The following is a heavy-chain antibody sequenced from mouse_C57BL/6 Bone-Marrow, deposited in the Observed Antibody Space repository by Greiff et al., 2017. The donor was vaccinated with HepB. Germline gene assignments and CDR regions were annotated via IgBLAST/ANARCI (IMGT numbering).Heavy chain of an antibody. V-gene: IGHV1-39*01. CDR3: ARTIYYDYDNYFDY. Sequence: EVQLQQSGPELVKPGASVKISCKASGYSFTDYNMNWVKQSHGKSLEWIGVINPNYGTTSYNQKFKGKATLTVDKSSSTAYMQLNSLTSAYSAVYYCARTIYYDYDNYFDYWGQGTTLTVSS. CDR1: GYSFTDYN. CDR2: INPNYGTT. J-gene: IGHJ2*01. D-gene: IGHD2-4*01.